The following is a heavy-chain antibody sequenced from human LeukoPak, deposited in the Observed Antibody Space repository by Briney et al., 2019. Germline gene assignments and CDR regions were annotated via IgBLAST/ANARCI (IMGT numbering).Heavy chain of an antibody. V-gene: IGHV3-7*03. CDR1: GLTFSSSW. J-gene: IGHJ3*02. CDR3: ARDPGYSAFDI. Sequence: GGSLRLSCVASGLTFSSSWVSWVRQAPGEGLEFVANINPDGRTKNYVDSVKGRFTISRDNAKSSLDLQMSSLRAEDTALYFCARDPGYSAFDIWGQGTMVTVSS. D-gene: IGHD5-12*01. CDR2: INPDGRTK.